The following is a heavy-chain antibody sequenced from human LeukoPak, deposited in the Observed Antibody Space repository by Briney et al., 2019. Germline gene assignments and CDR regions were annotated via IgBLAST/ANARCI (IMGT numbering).Heavy chain of an antibody. CDR2: ISTTGST. D-gene: IGHD1-7*01. Sequence: SETLSLTCTVSGGSISSYYWSWIRQPAGKDLEWIGRISTTGSTYFNPSLQSRVRMSVDSSKTHFSLRLSSVTAADTAVYYCARSPSTIGWNWGYYFDFWGQGHLVTVSS. CDR3: ARSPSTIGWNWGYYFDF. CDR1: GGSISSYY. V-gene: IGHV4-4*07. J-gene: IGHJ4*02.